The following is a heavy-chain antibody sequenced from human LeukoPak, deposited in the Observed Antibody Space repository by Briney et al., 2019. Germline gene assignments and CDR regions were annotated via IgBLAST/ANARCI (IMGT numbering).Heavy chain of an antibody. J-gene: IGHJ4*02. Sequence: GGSLRLSCGASGFTFSSYWMSWVRQAPGKGLEWVANIKQDGSEKYYVDSVKGRFTISRDNAKNSLYLQMNSLRAEDTAVYYCARDSFDYWGQGTLVTVSS. CDR3: ARDSFDY. CDR1: GFTFSSYW. V-gene: IGHV3-7*01. CDR2: IKQDGSEK.